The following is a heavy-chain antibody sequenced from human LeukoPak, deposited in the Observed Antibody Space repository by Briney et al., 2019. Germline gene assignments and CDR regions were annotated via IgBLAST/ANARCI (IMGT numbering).Heavy chain of an antibody. V-gene: IGHV3-30*02. CDR3: AKDRRDYFDY. D-gene: IGHD3-10*01. CDR2: IRYDGSNK. Sequence: GGSLRLSCAASGFTFSSYGMHWVRQAPGKGLEWVAFIRYDGSNKYYADSVKGRFTIYRDNSKNTLYLQMNSLRAEDTAVYYCAKDRRDYFDYWGQGTLVTVSS. J-gene: IGHJ4*02. CDR1: GFTFSSYG.